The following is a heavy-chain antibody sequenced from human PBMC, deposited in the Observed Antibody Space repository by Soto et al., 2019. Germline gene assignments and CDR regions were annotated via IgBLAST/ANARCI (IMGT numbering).Heavy chain of an antibody. V-gene: IGHV4-39*01. D-gene: IGHD1-20*01. CDR3: ASSQKGYNWNYFDH. Sequence: VSGGSISGSYYYWGWLRQSPGRGPEWIGSVFYTGFTSYNPSLESRVSVSVDTSKNQFSLKVSAVTAADTAVYYCASSQKGYNWNYFDHWGQGALVTVSS. CDR2: VFYTGFT. J-gene: IGHJ4*02. CDR1: GGSISGSYYY.